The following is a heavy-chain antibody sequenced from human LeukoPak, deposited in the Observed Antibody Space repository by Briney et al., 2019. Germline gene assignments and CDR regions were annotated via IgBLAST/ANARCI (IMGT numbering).Heavy chain of an antibody. V-gene: IGHV4-38-2*02. CDR2: IYHSGST. Sequence: SETLSLTCTVSGYSISSGYYWGWIRQPPGKGLEWIGSIYHSGSTYYNPSLKSRVTISVDTSKNQFSLKLSSVTAADTAVYYCARDPRITMVRGGNWFDPWGQGALVTVSS. J-gene: IGHJ5*02. CDR1: GYSISSGYY. CDR3: ARDPRITMVRGGNWFDP. D-gene: IGHD3-10*01.